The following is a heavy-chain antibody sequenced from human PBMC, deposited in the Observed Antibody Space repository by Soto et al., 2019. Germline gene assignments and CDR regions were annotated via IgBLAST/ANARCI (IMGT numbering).Heavy chain of an antibody. V-gene: IGHV3-33*01. Sequence: QVQLVESGGGVVQPGRSLRLSCAASGFTFSSYGMHGVRQAPGKGLEWVAVIWYDGSNKYYADSVKGRFTISRDNSKNTLYLQMNSLRAEDTAVYYCAREHRYAFDIWGQGTMVTVSS. CDR2: IWYDGSNK. CDR1: GFTFSSYG. CDR3: AREHRYAFDI. J-gene: IGHJ3*02.